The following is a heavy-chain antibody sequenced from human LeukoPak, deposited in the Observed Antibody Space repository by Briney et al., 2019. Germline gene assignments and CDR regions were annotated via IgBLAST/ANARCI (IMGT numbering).Heavy chain of an antibody. Sequence: SETLALTCTVSGGSISSYYWSWIRQPPGKGLEWIGYIYYSGSTNYNPSLKSRVTISVDTSKNQSSLKLSSVTAADTAVYYCARARGMATIHFDYRGQGTLVTVSS. J-gene: IGHJ4*02. CDR1: GGSISSYY. V-gene: IGHV4-59*01. D-gene: IGHD5-24*01. CDR3: ARARGMATIHFDY. CDR2: IYYSGST.